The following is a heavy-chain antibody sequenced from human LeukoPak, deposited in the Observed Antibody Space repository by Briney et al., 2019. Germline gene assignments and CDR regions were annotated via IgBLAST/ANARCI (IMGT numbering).Heavy chain of an antibody. D-gene: IGHD1-7*01. V-gene: IGHV4-39*01. J-gene: IGHJ5*02. CDR3: ARRGGLELRSHLFDP. CDR2: IYYSGST. Sequence: SETLSLTCTVSGGSISSSSYYWGWIRQPPGKGLEWIGSIYYSGSTYYNPSLKSRVTISVDTSKNQFSLKLSSVAAADTAVYYCARRGGLELRSHLFDPWGQGTLVTVSS. CDR1: GGSISSSSYY.